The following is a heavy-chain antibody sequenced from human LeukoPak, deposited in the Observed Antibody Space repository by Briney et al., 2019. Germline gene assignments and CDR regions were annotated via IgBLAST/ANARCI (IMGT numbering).Heavy chain of an antibody. CDR2: IKSDGSSS. J-gene: IGHJ4*02. CDR1: GFTFSDHW. D-gene: IGHD1-26*01. CDR3: AKDLFAMTQWEQLGY. Sequence: GGSLRLSCAASGFTFSDHWMHWVRQAPGKGLVWVSRIKSDGSSSTFADSVKGQFTISRDNSKNTLYLQMNSLRTEDTAVYYCAKDLFAMTQWEQLGYWGQGTLVTVSS. V-gene: IGHV3-74*01.